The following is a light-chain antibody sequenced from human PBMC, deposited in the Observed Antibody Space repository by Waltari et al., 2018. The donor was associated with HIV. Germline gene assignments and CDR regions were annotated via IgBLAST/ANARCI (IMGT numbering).Light chain of an antibody. V-gene: IGKV1-33*01. Sequence: IQMTQSPSSLSASLGARVTITCQASQDIHIFLSWYQQKPGKAPKLLIYDASTLHAGVPSRFSGSGSGTDFTFTISSLQPEDIATYYCQHYNSLPPTFGPGTKVDLK. CDR2: DAS. CDR3: QHYNSLPPT. J-gene: IGKJ3*01. CDR1: QDIHIF.